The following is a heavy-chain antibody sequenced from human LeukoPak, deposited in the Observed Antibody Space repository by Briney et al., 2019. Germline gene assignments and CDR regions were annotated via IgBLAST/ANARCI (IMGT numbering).Heavy chain of an antibody. CDR3: ARDTGAQNWGYYYYYMDV. CDR1: GFTFDDYA. V-gene: IGHV3-9*01. Sequence: GRSLRLSCAGSGFTFDDYAMHWVRQAPGKGLEWVSGISWNSGSIGYADSVKGRFTISRDNAKNSLYLQMNSLRAEDTAVYYCARDTGAQNWGYYYYYMDVWGKGTTVTVSS. CDR2: ISWNSGSI. D-gene: IGHD7-27*01. J-gene: IGHJ6*03.